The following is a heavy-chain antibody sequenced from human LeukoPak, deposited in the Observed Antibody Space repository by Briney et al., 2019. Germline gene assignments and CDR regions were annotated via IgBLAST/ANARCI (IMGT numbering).Heavy chain of an antibody. D-gene: IGHD4-23*01. CDR1: GGTFSSYA. V-gene: IGHV1-69*04. J-gene: IGHJ4*02. CDR3: AREGVWGNSYFDY. CDR2: IIPIFGIA. Sequence: SVKVSCMASGGTFSSYAISWVRQAPGQGLEWMGRIIPIFGIANYAQKFQGRVTITADKSTSTAYMELSSLRSEDTAVYYCAREGVWGNSYFDYWGQGTLVTVSS.